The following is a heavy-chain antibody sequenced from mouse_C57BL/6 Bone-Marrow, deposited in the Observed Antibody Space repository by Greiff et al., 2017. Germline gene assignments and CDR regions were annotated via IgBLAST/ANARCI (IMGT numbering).Heavy chain of an antibody. Sequence: VQLQQPGTELVKPGASVKLSCKASGYTFTSYWMHWVKQRPGQGLEWIGNINPSNGGTNYNEKFQSKATLTVDKSSSTAYMQLSSLTSEDSAVYYCAREGAHYYAMDYWGQGTSVTVSS. CDR2: INPSNGGT. CDR1: GYTFTSYW. CDR3: AREGAHYYAMDY. V-gene: IGHV1-53*01. J-gene: IGHJ4*01.